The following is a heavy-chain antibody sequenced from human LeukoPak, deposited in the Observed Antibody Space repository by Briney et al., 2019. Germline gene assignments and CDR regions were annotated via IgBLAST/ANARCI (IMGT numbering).Heavy chain of an antibody. Sequence: PGGSLRLSCAASGFTFDDYAMHWVRQAPGKGLEGVSLISWDGGSTYYADSVKGRFTIARDNSKTSLYLQMNSLRAEDTALYYCAKDILGYNYMDVWGNGTTVTVSS. CDR3: AKDILGYNYMDV. CDR1: GFTFDDYA. CDR2: ISWDGGST. J-gene: IGHJ6*03. D-gene: IGHD2-2*02. V-gene: IGHV3-43D*03.